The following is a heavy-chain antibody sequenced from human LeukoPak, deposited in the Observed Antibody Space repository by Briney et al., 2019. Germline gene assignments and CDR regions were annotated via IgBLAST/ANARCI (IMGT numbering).Heavy chain of an antibody. D-gene: IGHD1-7*01. V-gene: IGHV4-59*08. J-gene: IGHJ5*02. Sequence: PSETLSLTCAVSGGSISSYYWNWIRRPPGKGLEWIGYIYYSGKSSYNPSLKSRVTISVDTSKNQFSLKLSSVTAADTAVYYCARGTNWLDPWGQGTLVTVSS. CDR1: GGSISSYY. CDR2: IYYSGKS. CDR3: ARGTNWLDP.